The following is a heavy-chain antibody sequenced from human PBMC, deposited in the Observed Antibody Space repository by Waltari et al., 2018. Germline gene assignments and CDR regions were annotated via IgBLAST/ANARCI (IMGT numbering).Heavy chain of an antibody. Sequence: EVQLLESGGGLVQHGGSLRLSCAASGFTFRRYALSWVHPDPGKGLEWVSVIYSGGSSTYFADSVKGRFTISRDYSKNTLYLQMNSLRAEDTAVYYCARSASVLRFLEWFDYWGQGTLVTVSS. J-gene: IGHJ4*02. V-gene: IGHV3-23*03. D-gene: IGHD3-3*01. CDR1: GFTFRRYA. CDR3: ARSASVLRFLEWFDY. CDR2: IYSGGSST.